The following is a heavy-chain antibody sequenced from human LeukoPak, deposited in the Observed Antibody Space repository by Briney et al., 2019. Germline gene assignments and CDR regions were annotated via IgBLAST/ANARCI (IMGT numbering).Heavy chain of an antibody. V-gene: IGHV3-74*01. CDR2: IDIDGSST. CDR3: ARGFTIFGVVNDGFDI. D-gene: IGHD3-3*01. CDR1: GFTFSSYW. J-gene: IGHJ3*02. Sequence: GXSLRLSCAASGFTFSSYWMNWVRQAQGKGLVWVSRIDIDGSSTTYADSVKGRFTISRDKAKNTLYLQMNSLRAEDTAVYYCARGFTIFGVVNDGFDIWGQGTKVTVSS.